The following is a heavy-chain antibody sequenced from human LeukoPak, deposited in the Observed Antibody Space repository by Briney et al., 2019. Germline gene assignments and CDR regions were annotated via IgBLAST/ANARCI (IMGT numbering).Heavy chain of an antibody. V-gene: IGHV1-46*01. CDR3: ARDKWVVVPAAHYCYYYGMDV. CDR1: GYTFTSYY. J-gene: IGHJ6*02. CDR2: INPSGGST. Sequence: ASVKVSCTASGYTFTSYYMHWVRQAPGQGLEWMGIINPSGGSTSYAQKFQGRVTMTRDTSTSTVYMELSSLRSEDTAVYYCARDKWVVVPAAHYCYYYGMDVWGQGTTVTVSS. D-gene: IGHD2-2*01.